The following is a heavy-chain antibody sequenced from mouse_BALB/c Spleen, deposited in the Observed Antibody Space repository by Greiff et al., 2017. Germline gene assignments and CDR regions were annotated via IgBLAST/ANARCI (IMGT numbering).Heavy chain of an antibody. CDR3: ARKAYYYGSSYGAMDY. D-gene: IGHD1-1*01. Sequence: EVQVVESGGGLVQPGGSLKLSCAASGFTFSSYGMSWVRQTPDKRLELVATINSNGGSTYYPDSVKGRFTISRDNAKNTLYLQMSSLKSEDTAMYYCARKAYYYGSSYGAMDYWGQGTSVTVSS. J-gene: IGHJ4*01. V-gene: IGHV5-6-3*01. CDR2: INSNGGST. CDR1: GFTFSSYG.